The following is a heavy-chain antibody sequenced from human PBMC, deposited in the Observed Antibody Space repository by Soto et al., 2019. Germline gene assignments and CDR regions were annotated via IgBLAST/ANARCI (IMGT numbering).Heavy chain of an antibody. CDR1: GFTFSSYA. V-gene: IGHV3-30-3*01. CDR3: XRGAAAYCGGDCYSWYFDL. J-gene: IGHJ2*01. D-gene: IGHD2-21*02. CDR2: ISYDGSNK. Sequence: QVQLVESGGGVVQPGRSLRLSCAASGFTFSSYAMHWVRQAPGKGLEWVAVISYDGSNKYYADSVKGRFTISRDNSKNTXXXXXXSLRAXXXXXXXXXRGAAAYCGGDCYSWYFDLWGRGTLVTVSS.